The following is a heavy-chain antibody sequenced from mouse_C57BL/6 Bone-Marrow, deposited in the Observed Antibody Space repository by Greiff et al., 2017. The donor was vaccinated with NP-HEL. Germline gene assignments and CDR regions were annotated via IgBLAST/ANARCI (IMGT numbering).Heavy chain of an antibody. Sequence: QVQLKESGAELARPGASVKLSCKASCFTFTSYGISWVKQRPGQGLEWIGEIYPRSGNTYYNEKFKGKATLTADKSSSTAYMELRSLTSEDSAVYFCARFVTPSAMNYWGQGTSVTVSS. J-gene: IGHJ4*01. CDR1: CFTFTSYG. CDR3: ARFVTPSAMNY. D-gene: IGHD1-2*01. CDR2: IYPRSGNT. V-gene: IGHV1-81*01.